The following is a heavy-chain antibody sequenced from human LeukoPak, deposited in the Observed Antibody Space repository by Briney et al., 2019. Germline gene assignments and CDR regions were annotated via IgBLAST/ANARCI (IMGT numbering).Heavy chain of an antibody. CDR2: IKRDGSAK. Sequence: GGSLRLSCAASGFTFSSYWMTWVRQAPGKGLEWVANIKRDGSAKYYVDSVKGRFTISRDNAKNSLYLQMNSLRAEDTAVYYCGRVKEASAFDIWGQGTMVTVSS. J-gene: IGHJ3*02. D-gene: IGHD5-12*01. V-gene: IGHV3-7*01. CDR3: GRVKEASAFDI. CDR1: GFTFSSYW.